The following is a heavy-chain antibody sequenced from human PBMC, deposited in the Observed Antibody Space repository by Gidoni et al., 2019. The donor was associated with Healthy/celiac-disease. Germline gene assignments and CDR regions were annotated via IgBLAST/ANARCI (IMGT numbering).Heavy chain of an antibody. Sequence: EVQLVQSGAEVKKPGESLRISCKGSGYSFTSYWISWVRQMPGKGLEWMGRIDPSDSYTNYSPSFQGHVTISADKSISTAYLQWSSLKASDTAMYYCARDKRPDYDFWSGRINYMDVWGKGTTVTVSS. D-gene: IGHD3-3*01. CDR3: ARDKRPDYDFWSGRINYMDV. CDR1: GYSFTSYW. CDR2: IDPSDSYT. J-gene: IGHJ6*03. V-gene: IGHV5-10-1*01.